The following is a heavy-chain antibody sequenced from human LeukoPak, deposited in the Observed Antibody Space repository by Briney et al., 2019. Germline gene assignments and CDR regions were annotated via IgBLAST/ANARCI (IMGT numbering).Heavy chain of an antibody. Sequence: GGSLRLSCAASGFTFSSYAMSWVRQAPGKGLEWVSAISGSGGSTYYADSVKGRFTISRDNSKNTLYLQMNSLRAEDTAVYYCAKAPRDYYGSGGPEGYFQHWGQGTLVTVSS. J-gene: IGHJ1*01. CDR2: ISGSGGST. CDR3: AKAPRDYYGSGGPEGYFQH. V-gene: IGHV3-23*01. D-gene: IGHD3-10*01. CDR1: GFTFSSYA.